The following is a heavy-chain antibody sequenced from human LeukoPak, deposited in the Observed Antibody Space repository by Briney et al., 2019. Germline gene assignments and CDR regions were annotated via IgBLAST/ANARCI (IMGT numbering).Heavy chain of an antibody. V-gene: IGHV3-9*03. CDR2: ISWNSGSI. J-gene: IGHJ3*02. D-gene: IGHD3-3*01. CDR1: GFTFNSYW. CDR3: ARGGGKRFLEWLSAMEDAFDI. Sequence: PGGSLRLSCAASGFTFNSYWMHWVRQAPGKGLEWVSGISWNSGSIGYADSVKGRFTISRDNAKNSLYLQMNSLRAEDMALYYCARGGGKRFLEWLSAMEDAFDIWGQGTMVTVSS.